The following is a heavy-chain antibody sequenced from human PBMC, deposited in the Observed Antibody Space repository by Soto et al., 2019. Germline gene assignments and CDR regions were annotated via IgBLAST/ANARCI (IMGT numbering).Heavy chain of an antibody. J-gene: IGHJ4*01. CDR2: IKQDGSEK. D-gene: IGHD6-6*01. Sequence: GGSLRLSCAASGFTFSTFWMTWVRQAPGKGLEWVANIKQDGSEKYYVDSVKGRFAISRDNAKNSLYLQMNSLRAEDTAVYICARVGYSSSSLDYVGPRNSGHRLL. CDR3: ARVGYSSSSLDY. CDR1: GFTFSTFW. V-gene: IGHV3-7*03.